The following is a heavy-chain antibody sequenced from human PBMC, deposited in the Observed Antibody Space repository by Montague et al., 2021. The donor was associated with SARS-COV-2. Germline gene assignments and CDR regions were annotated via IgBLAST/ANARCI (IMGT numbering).Heavy chain of an antibody. V-gene: IGHV4-34*01. CDR1: GGSFSGYY. CDR2: INHSGST. CDR3: ARALPVTTFFYSYYGMDV. Sequence: ETLSLTCAVYGGSFSGYYWGWIRQPPGKGLEWIGEINHSGSTNYNPSLKSRVTISVDTSKNQFSLELSSVTAADTAVYYCARALPVTTFFYSYYGMDVWGQGTTVTVSS. J-gene: IGHJ6*02. D-gene: IGHD4-17*01.